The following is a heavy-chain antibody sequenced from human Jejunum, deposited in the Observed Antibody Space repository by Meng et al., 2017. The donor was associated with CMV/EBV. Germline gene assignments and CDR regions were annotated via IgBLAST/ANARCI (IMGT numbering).Heavy chain of an antibody. J-gene: IGHJ4*02. CDR1: GFTFVAYV. CDR3: AKGLYATGWYSFDY. V-gene: IGHV3-9*01. D-gene: IGHD2/OR15-2a*01. Sequence: GFTFVAYVRTWVRQSPGRGLEWVAVISWNGGSVAYADSGKGRFTISRDNARNSLYRQMNSLSAEDTDLYYCAKGLYATGWYSFDYWGQGTLVTVSS. CDR2: ISWNGGSV.